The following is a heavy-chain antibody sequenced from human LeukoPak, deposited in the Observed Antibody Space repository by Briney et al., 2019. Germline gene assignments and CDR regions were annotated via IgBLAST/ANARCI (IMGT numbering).Heavy chain of an antibody. CDR1: GYIFTRYD. D-gene: IGHD4-17*01. CDR3: ATATVTPDYYYYYGMDV. J-gene: IGHJ6*02. CDR2: MNPNSGNT. Sequence: GASVKVSCKASGYIFTRYDINWVRQATGQGLEWMGWMNPNSGNTGYAQKFQGRVTMTRNTSISTAYMELSSLRSEVTSVYYCATATVTPDYYYYYGMDVWGQGTTVTVYS. V-gene: IGHV1-8*01.